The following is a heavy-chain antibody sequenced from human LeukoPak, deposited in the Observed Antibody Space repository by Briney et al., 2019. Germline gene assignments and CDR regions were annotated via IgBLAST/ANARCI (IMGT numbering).Heavy chain of an antibody. D-gene: IGHD6-19*01. CDR2: INPNSGGT. V-gene: IGHV1-2*02. CDR1: GYTFTSYG. CDR3: AREYSSGPTGDDAFDI. J-gene: IGHJ3*02. Sequence: ASVKVSCTASGYTFTSYGISWVRQAPGQGLEWMGWINPNSGGTNYAQKFQGRVTMTRDTSISTAYMELSRLRSDDTAVYYCAREYSSGPTGDDAFDIWGQGTMVTVSS.